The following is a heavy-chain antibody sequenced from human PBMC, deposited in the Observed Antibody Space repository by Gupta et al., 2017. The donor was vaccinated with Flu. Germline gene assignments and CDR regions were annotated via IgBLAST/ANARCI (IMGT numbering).Heavy chain of an antibody. CDR3: ARNRGWQQFDY. CDR1: GFTFRSYW. Sequence: EQLVESGGGLVQPGGSLRLPCAASGFTFRSYWRDWVRQAPGKGLEWVANIAADDSVKNYADSVKGRFTISRDDAKDSLYLQMNSLRAEDTAVYYCARNRGWQQFDYWGQGALVTVSS. D-gene: IGHD5-24*01. CDR2: IAADDSVK. V-gene: IGHV3-7*01. J-gene: IGHJ4*02.